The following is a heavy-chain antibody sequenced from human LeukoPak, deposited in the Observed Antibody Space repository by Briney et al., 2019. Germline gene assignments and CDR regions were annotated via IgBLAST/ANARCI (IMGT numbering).Heavy chain of an antibody. CDR3: ARDPLRWLQLGYFDY. J-gene: IGHJ4*02. Sequence: NAGNGNTKYSQKFQGRVTITRDTSASTAYMELSSLRSEDTAVYYCARDPLRWLQLGYFDYWGQGTLVTVSS. D-gene: IGHD5-24*01. V-gene: IGHV1-3*01. CDR2: NAGNGNT.